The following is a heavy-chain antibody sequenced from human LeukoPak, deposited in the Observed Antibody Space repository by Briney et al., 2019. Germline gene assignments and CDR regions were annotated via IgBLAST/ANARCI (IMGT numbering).Heavy chain of an antibody. V-gene: IGHV4-34*01. CDR2: INHSGST. Sequence: SETLSLTCAVYGGSFSGYYWSWIRQPPGKGLEWIGEINHSGSTNYNPSLKSRVTISLDTSKSQFSLKLSSVTAADTAVYYCARENGNSWFDYWGQGALVTVSS. CDR3: ARENGNSWFDY. CDR1: GGSFSGYY. D-gene: IGHD6-6*01. J-gene: IGHJ4*02.